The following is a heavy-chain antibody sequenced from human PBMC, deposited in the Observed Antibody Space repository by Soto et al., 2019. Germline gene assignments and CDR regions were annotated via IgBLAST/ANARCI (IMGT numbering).Heavy chain of an antibody. Sequence: QVQLQESGPGLVKPSQTLSLTCTVSGGSISSGGYYWSWIRQHPGKGLEWIGYIYYSGSTYYNPSLKSRVTIKVDTSKNQFSLKLSTMTAADTAVYCWARGRPILPYFDYWGQGTLVTVSS. CDR1: GGSISSGGYY. CDR3: ARGRPILPYFDY. CDR2: IYYSGST. J-gene: IGHJ4*02. D-gene: IGHD6-25*01. V-gene: IGHV4-31*03.